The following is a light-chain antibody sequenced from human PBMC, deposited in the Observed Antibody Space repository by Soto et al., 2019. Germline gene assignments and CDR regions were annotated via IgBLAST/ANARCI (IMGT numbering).Light chain of an antibody. J-gene: IGLJ2*01. CDR3: ATWDDSLSGPV. CDR1: SSNIGSTT. V-gene: IGLV1-44*01. Sequence: QAVVTQPPSASGAPGQGVTISCSGTSSNIGSTTVNWYQQVPGTAPKLLIHSNSKRPSGVPDRFSGSRSGTSASLAISGLQSDDEADYYCATWDDSLSGPVFGGGTKLTVL. CDR2: SNS.